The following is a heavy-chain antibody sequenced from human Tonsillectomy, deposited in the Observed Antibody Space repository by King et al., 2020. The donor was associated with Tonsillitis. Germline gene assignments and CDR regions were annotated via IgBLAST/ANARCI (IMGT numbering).Heavy chain of an antibody. D-gene: IGHD6-13*01. CDR2: IYRNGNT. V-gene: IGHV4-4*07. CDR3: ARDGGNVYSSSWYLAPFAF. CDR1: GGSISTYY. Sequence: VQLQESGPGLVKPSETLSLTCSVSGGSISTYYWSWIRQPAGKGLEWIGRIYRNGNTNYNPSLKSRVTMSVDTSKNQLSLKLSSVTAADTAVYYCARDGGNVYSSSWYLAPFAFWGQGTLVTVSS. J-gene: IGHJ4*02.